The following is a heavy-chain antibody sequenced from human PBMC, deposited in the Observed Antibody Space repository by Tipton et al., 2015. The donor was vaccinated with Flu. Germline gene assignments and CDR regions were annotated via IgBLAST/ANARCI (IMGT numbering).Heavy chain of an antibody. CDR1: GGTFSSYA. CDR2: IIPIFGTA. J-gene: IGHJ3*02. D-gene: IGHD6-13*01. V-gene: IGHV1-69*01. CDR3: ARERAQQLVLDDAFDI. Sequence: QSGPEVKKPGSSVKVSCKASGGTFSSYAISWVRQAPGQGLEWMGGIIPIFGTANYAQKFQGRVTITADESTSTAYTELSSLRSEDTAVYYCARERAQQLVLDDAFDIWGQGTMVTVSS.